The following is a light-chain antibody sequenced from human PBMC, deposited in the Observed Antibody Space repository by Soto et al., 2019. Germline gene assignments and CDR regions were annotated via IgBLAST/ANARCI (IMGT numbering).Light chain of an antibody. CDR2: DAS. J-gene: IGKJ4*01. CDR3: QQYNNWPPLT. CDR1: QSVRSN. Sequence: EIVMTQSPATLSVSPGERATLSCRASQSVRSNLAWYQQKPGQAPRLLIYDASTRATGIPARFSGSGSGTEVTLTISSLQSEDFAVYFCQQYNNWPPLTFGGGTKVEIK. V-gene: IGKV3-15*01.